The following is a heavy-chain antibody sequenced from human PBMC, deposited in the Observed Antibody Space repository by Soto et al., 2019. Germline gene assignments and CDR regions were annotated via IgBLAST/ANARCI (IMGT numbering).Heavy chain of an antibody. Sequence: QVQLVESGGGLVKPGGSLRLSCAASGFTFSDYYMSWIRQAPGKGLEWVSHISSSSSYTNYADSEKGRFTISRDNAKNSLYLQMNSLRAEDTAVYYCAATPPARMATGNYWGQGTLVTVSS. V-gene: IGHV3-11*06. CDR1: GFTFSDYY. CDR2: ISSSSSYT. J-gene: IGHJ4*02. D-gene: IGHD5-12*01. CDR3: AATPPARMATGNY.